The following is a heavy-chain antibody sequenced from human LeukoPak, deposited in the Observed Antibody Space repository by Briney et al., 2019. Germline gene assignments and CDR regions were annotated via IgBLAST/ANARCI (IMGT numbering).Heavy chain of an antibody. J-gene: IGHJ4*02. Sequence: PGGSLRLSCTASGFTFEDYAMHWVRQPPGKGLEWVSVINWDSDSIYYAKSVRGRFTISRDNSKNSLYLEMKSLRAEDTALYYCARDTDGRYRYGPRFFDYWGRGTPVTVSS. V-gene: IGHV3-43D*03. CDR2: INWDSDSI. CDR1: GFTFEDYA. CDR3: ARDTDGRYRYGPRFFDY. D-gene: IGHD5-18*01.